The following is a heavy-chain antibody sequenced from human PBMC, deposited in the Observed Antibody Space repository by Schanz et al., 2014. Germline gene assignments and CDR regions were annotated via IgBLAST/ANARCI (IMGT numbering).Heavy chain of an antibody. CDR1: GFTFSSYW. V-gene: IGHV3-74*01. CDR2: INSDGSTT. Sequence: VQLVESGGGLVQPGGCLRLSCAASGFTFSSYWMHWVRQAPGKGLVWVSRINSDGSTTIYADSVKGRFTISRDNAKNTLYLQMNSLRAEDTAVYYCARPLGTNYYYYGLDVWGQGTTVTVSS. CDR3: ARPLGTNYYYYGLDV. J-gene: IGHJ6*02.